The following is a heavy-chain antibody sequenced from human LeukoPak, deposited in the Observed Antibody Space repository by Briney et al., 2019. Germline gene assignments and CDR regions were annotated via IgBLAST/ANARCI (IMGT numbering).Heavy chain of an antibody. CDR2: SRNKPNSYTT. Sequence: GGSLRLSCSASGFTFSDHYMDWVRQPPGKGLEWVGRSRNKPNSYTTEYAASVKGRFTISRDDSKNSLYLQMNSLKTEDTAVYYCARVLTGTGGTFDIWGQGTMVTVPS. V-gene: IGHV3-72*01. CDR3: ARVLTGTGGTFDI. J-gene: IGHJ3*02. CDR1: GFTFSDHY. D-gene: IGHD1-20*01.